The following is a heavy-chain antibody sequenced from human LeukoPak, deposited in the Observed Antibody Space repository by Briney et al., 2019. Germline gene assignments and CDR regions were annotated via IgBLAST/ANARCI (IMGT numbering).Heavy chain of an antibody. V-gene: IGHV1-2*02. J-gene: IGHJ4*02. CDR2: INPDSGGT. CDR3: ARDLYCSSTSCFTAYDFWSGYPPYYFDY. CDR1: GYTFTAYY. Sequence: ASVKVSCKASGYTFTAYYVHWVRQAPGQGLEWMGWINPDSGGTNYAQKFQGRVSMTRDTSINTAYMELSTLRSDDTAVYYCARDLYCSSTSCFTAYDFWSGYPPYYFDYWGQGTLVTVSS. D-gene: IGHD2-2*02.